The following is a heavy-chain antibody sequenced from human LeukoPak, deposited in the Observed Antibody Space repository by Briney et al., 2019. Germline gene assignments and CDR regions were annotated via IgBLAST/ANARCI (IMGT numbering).Heavy chain of an antibody. D-gene: IGHD7-27*01. CDR3: ASGPWGHPLDV. Sequence: ASVKVSCKSSGYTFTGYYMHGVRQARGQGPEWMGWINPNSGDTNFAQKFQGRVTMTRDTFISKAYMELSRLRYDDTDVYYCASGPWGHPLDVWGKGTTATVSS. CDR2: INPNSGDT. V-gene: IGHV1-2*02. CDR1: GYTFTGYY. J-gene: IGHJ6*04.